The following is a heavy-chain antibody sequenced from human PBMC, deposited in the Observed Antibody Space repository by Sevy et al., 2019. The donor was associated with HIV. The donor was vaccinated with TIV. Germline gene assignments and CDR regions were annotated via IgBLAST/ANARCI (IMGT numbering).Heavy chain of an antibody. CDR2: IDPYTGDT. J-gene: IGHJ6*03. Sequence: ASVKVSCKASGFTFTGYKIYWVRQAPGQGLEWMGWIDPYTGDTNYARNFKGRVTMTRDTSINTAYMGLSRLRSDDTAMYYCASGSSTWYNYYYYMDVWGKGTTVTVSS. CDR3: ASGSSTWYNYYYYMDV. V-gene: IGHV1-2*02. D-gene: IGHD6-13*01. CDR1: GFTFTGYK.